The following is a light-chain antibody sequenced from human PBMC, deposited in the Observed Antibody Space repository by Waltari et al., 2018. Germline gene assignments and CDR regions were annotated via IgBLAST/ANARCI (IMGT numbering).Light chain of an antibody. CDR3: QQYGSSPRT. V-gene: IGKV3-20*01. CDR2: DAS. Sequence: EIVLTQSPGTLSLSPGERATLPCRASQSVSSNYLAWYQHKPGQAPLLVIYDASTRATGIPDRFSGSGSGTDFTLTISRLEPEDFAVYYCQQYGSSPRTFGQGTKVEIK. J-gene: IGKJ1*01. CDR1: QSVSSNY.